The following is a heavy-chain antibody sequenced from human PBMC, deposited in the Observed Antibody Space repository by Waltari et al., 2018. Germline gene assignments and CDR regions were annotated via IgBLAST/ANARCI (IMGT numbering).Heavy chain of an antibody. CDR2: ISYDGSNK. CDR3: AKGEWFGGDRGYYYGLDV. Sequence: QVQLVESGGGVVQPGRSLRLSCAASGFTFSSYGMHWVRQAPGKGLECVAVISYDGSNKYSADSVKGRFTIFRDNSKNTLYLQMNSLRAEDTAVYYCAKGEWFGGDRGYYYGLDVWGQGTTVTVSS. J-gene: IGHJ6*02. CDR1: GFTFSSYG. D-gene: IGHD3-10*01. V-gene: IGHV3-30*18.